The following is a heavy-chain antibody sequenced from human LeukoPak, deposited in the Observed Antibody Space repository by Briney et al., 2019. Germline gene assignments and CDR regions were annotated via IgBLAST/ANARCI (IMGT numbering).Heavy chain of an antibody. CDR1: GGSFSGYY. CDR2: INHSGST. D-gene: IGHD2-2*02. CDR3: ARAPIVVVPAAIAGFDY. J-gene: IGHJ4*02. Sequence: SETLSLTCAVYGGSFSGYYWSWIRQPPGKGLEWIGEINHSGSTNYNPSLKSRVTISVDTSKNQFSPKLSSVTAADTAVYYCARAPIVVVPAAIAGFDYWGQGTLVTVSS. V-gene: IGHV4-34*01.